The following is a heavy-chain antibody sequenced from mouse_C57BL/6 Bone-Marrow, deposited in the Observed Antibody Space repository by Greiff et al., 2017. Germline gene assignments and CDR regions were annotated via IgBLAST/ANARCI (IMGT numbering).Heavy chain of an antibody. CDR1: GFNIKDYY. CDR3: TTKTTVVAYYFDY. D-gene: IGHD1-1*01. V-gene: IGHV14-1*01. Sequence: VQLKESGAELVRPGASVKLSCTASGFNIKDYYMHWVKQRPEQGLEWIGRIDPEDGDTEYAPKFQGKATMTADPSSNTAYLQLSSLTSEDTAVYYCTTKTTVVAYYFDYWGQGTTLTVSS. CDR2: IDPEDGDT. J-gene: IGHJ2*01.